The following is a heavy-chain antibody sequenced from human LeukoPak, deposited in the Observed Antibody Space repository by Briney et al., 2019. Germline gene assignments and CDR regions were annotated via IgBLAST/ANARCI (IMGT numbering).Heavy chain of an antibody. V-gene: IGHV5-51*01. D-gene: IGHD2-2*01. CDR3: ARHISEYQPMDV. Sequence: GESLKISCKGSGCRLTSYWIAWVRQMPGKGLEWMGIIYPADSDTKYSPSFQGQVTISADKSISTAYLQWSSLEASDTAMYFCARHISEYQPMDVWGQGTTVTVSS. J-gene: IGHJ6*02. CDR2: IYPADSDT. CDR1: GCRLTSYW.